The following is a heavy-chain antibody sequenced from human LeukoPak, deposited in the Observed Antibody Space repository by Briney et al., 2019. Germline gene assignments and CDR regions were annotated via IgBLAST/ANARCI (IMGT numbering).Heavy chain of an antibody. J-gene: IGHJ5*02. Sequence: GGSLRLSCVASGFTVSSNHMTWVRQRPGKGLEWVSVIYSGGSTYYADSVRGRFTISRDNSKNTLYFQIDSLRAEDTAVYYCARESIVGATRWFDPWGQGTLVTVSS. CDR1: GFTVSSNH. CDR2: IYSGGST. V-gene: IGHV3-53*01. CDR3: ARESIVGATRWFDP. D-gene: IGHD1-26*01.